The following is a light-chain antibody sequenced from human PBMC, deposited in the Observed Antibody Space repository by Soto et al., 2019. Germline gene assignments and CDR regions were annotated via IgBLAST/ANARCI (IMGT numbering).Light chain of an antibody. Sequence: EIVMTQSPATLSVSPGERATLSCRASQSVSNSLAWYQQKPGQASRLLIYGASTRATGIPARFSGSGSGTEFTLTISSLQSEDFAVYYCQQYNNWPPWTFGQGTKVEIK. V-gene: IGKV3-15*01. CDR2: GAS. CDR3: QQYNNWPPWT. J-gene: IGKJ1*01. CDR1: QSVSNS.